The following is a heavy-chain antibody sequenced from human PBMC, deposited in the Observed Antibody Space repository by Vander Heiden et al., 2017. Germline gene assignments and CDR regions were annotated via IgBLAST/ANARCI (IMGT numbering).Heavy chain of an antibody. CDR2: IHFGGST. CDR3: ARGGAVVGSTAAFDV. J-gene: IGHJ3*01. V-gene: IGHV4-59*01. D-gene: IGHD1-26*01. Sequence: QVQLQASGPGLVKPSETLSLTCTVSGGSISGDDWNWIRQPPGKGLEWIGFIHFGGSTNYNPSLKRRVIISVDRPKNQLSLNLTSVTAADTALYFCARGGAVVGSTAAFDVWGQGTMVAVSS. CDR1: GGSISGDD.